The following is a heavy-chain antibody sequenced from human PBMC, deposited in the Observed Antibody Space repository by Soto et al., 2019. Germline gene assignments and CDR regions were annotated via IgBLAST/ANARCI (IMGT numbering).Heavy chain of an antibody. Sequence: ASVKVSCKASGYTFTGYYMHWVRQAPGQGLEWMGWINPNSGGTNYAQKFQGWVTMTRDTSISTAYMELSRLRSDDTAVYYCATAFSKNYYYYGMDVWGQGTTVTVS. J-gene: IGHJ6*02. CDR3: ATAFSKNYYYYGMDV. CDR1: GYTFTGYY. V-gene: IGHV1-2*04. CDR2: INPNSGGT. D-gene: IGHD3-3*02.